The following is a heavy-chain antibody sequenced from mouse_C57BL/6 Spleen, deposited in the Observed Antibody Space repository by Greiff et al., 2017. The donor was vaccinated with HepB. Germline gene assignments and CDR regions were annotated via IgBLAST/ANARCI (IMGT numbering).Heavy chain of an antibody. CDR2: IWSGGRT. D-gene: IGHD1-1*01. CDR1: GFSLTSYG. CDR3: ARNPLYYYGSSPWYFDV. J-gene: IGHJ1*03. Sequence: QVQLQQSGPGLVQPSQSLSITCTVSGFSLTSYGVHWVRQSPGKGLEWLGVIWSGGRTDYNAAFISRLSISKDNSKSQVFFKMNSLQADDTAIYYCARNPLYYYGSSPWYFDVWGTGTTVTVSS. V-gene: IGHV2-2*01.